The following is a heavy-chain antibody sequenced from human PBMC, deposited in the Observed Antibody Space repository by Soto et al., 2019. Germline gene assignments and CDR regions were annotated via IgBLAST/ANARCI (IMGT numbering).Heavy chain of an antibody. CDR2: IWYDASKQ. V-gene: IGHV3-33*01. J-gene: IGHJ4*02. D-gene: IGHD2-15*01. Sequence: GGSLRLSCETSGFSFSVYDMHWVRQASGKGLEWVAVIWYDASKQFYAASVEGRFTISRDNSKAILYLQMNSLRAEDTAVYYCAAWAEGATEVHWGQGTLVTVS. CDR1: GFSFSVYD. CDR3: AAWAEGATEVH.